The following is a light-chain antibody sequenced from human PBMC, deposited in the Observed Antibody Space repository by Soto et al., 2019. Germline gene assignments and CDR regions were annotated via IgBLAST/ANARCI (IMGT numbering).Light chain of an antibody. CDR2: EVS. Sequence: QSALTHPASVSGSPGQSITISCTGTGSDVGNYNLVSWYQQVPGKAPKLIIYEVSQRPSGVSNRFSGSKSGNTASLTIPGLQPEDEGDYYSCSYAGSTALFGGGTKLTVL. V-gene: IGLV2-23*02. CDR1: GSDVGNYNL. CDR3: CSYAGSTAL. J-gene: IGLJ2*01.